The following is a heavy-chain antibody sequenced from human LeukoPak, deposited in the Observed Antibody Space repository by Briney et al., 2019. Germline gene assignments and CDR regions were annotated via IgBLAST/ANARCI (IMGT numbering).Heavy chain of an antibody. Sequence: PSETLSLTCTVSGGSISSYYWSWIRQPPGKGLEWIGYIYYSGSTNYNPSLKSRVTISVDTSKNQFSLKLSSVTAADTAVYYCARQSRGYSGYDLDYYGMDVWGQGTTVTVSS. V-gene: IGHV4-59*08. D-gene: IGHD5-12*01. CDR2: IYYSGST. J-gene: IGHJ6*02. CDR1: GGSISSYY. CDR3: ARQSRGYSGYDLDYYGMDV.